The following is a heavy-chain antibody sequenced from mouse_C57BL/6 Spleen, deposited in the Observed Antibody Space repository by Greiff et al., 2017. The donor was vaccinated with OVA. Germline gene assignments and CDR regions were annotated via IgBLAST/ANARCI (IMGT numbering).Heavy chain of an antibody. V-gene: IGHV1-52*01. J-gene: IGHJ3*01. D-gene: IGHD2-4*01. CDR2: IDPSDSET. CDR1: GYTFTSYW. CDR3: ARGDYDVGSSWFAY. Sequence: QVQLQQPGAELVRPGSSVKLSCKASGYTFTSYWMHWVKQRPIQGLEWIGNIDPSDSETHYNQKFKDKATLTVDKSSSTAYMQLSSLTSEDSAVYYCARGDYDVGSSWFAYWGQGTLVTVSA.